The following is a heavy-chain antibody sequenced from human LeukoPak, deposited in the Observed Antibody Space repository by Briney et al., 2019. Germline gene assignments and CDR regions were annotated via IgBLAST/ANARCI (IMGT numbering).Heavy chain of an antibody. CDR1: GGSISSYY. V-gene: IGHV4-59*01. Sequence: SETLSLTCTVSGGSISSYYWSWIRQFPGKGLEWIGYIYYSGSTNYNPSLKSRVTISVDTSKNQFSLKLTSVTAADTAVYYCARDRDGNNWFDPWGQGTLVTVSS. J-gene: IGHJ5*02. CDR3: ARDRDGNNWFDP. CDR2: IYYSGST. D-gene: IGHD5-24*01.